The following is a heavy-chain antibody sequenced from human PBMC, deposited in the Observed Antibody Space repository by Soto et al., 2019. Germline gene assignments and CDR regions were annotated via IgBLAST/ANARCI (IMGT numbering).Heavy chain of an antibody. Sequence: SCAASGFTFSSYWMSWVRQAPGKGLEWVANIKQDGSEKYYVDSVKGRFTISRDNAKNSLYLQMNSLRAEDTAVYYCASSNYYDSSGYYSRYYYYGMDVWGQGTTVTVSS. CDR3: ASSNYYDSSGYYSRYYYYGMDV. J-gene: IGHJ6*02. V-gene: IGHV3-7*01. D-gene: IGHD3-22*01. CDR1: GFTFSSYW. CDR2: IKQDGSEK.